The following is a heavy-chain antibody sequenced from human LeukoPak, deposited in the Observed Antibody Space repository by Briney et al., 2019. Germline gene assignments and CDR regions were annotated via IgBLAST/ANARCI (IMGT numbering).Heavy chain of an antibody. CDR3: VGELLTAAGTIGAFDI. V-gene: IGHV3-33*01. CDR1: GFTFSTYG. CDR2: IWPNGSNK. Sequence: GGSLRLSCAASGFTFSTYGMHWVRQAPSKELEWVAVIWPNGSNKYHADSVKGRFTISRDNSKSTLFLQMSSLAAEDTAVYYCVGELLTAAGTIGAFDIWGRGTMVTVSS. D-gene: IGHD6-13*01. J-gene: IGHJ3*02.